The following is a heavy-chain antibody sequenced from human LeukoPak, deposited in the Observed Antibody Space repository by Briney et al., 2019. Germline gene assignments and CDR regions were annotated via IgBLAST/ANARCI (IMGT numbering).Heavy chain of an antibody. CDR1: GFPFSTYS. CDR2: ITSTSDTI. J-gene: IGHJ5*02. CDR3: ARISKTYYYDSPYWFDP. D-gene: IGHD3-22*01. V-gene: IGHV3-48*01. Sequence: GGSLRLSCVTSGFPFSTYSMNWVRQAPGKGLEWLSYITSTSDTIYYADSVKGRFTISRDNAKNSLYLQMNSLRAEDTAVYYCARISKTYYYDSPYWFDPWGQGTLVTVSS.